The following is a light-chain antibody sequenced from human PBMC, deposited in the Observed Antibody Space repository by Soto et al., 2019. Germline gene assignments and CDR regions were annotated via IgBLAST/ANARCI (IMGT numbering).Light chain of an antibody. V-gene: IGKV3-11*01. Sequence: EIVLTQSPATLSLSPGERATLSCRASQSVSSYLAWYQQKPGQAPRLLIYDASNRATGIPARFSGSGSGTDFTLTISSLEPEDFAVYYCQQYHSYPRTFGQGTKLEIK. J-gene: IGKJ2*01. CDR1: QSVSSY. CDR2: DAS. CDR3: QQYHSYPRT.